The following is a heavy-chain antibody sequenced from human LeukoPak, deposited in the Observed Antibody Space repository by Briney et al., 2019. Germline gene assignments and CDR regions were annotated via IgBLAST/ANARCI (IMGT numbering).Heavy chain of an antibody. CDR3: ARRHCSSTSCYLPKYYFDY. D-gene: IGHD2-2*01. CDR1: GGSFSGYY. J-gene: IGHJ4*02. V-gene: IGHV4-34*01. CDR2: INHSGST. Sequence: SGTLSLTCAVYGGSFSGYYWSWIRQPPGKGLEWIGEINHSGSTNYNPSLKSRVTISVDTSKNQFSLKLSSVTAADTAVYYCARRHCSSTSCYLPKYYFDYWGQGTLVTVSS.